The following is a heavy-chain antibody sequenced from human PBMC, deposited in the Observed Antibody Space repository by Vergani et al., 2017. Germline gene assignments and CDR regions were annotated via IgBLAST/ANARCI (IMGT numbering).Heavy chain of an antibody. J-gene: IGHJ6*03. CDR3: ARATVTSYYYDYMDV. V-gene: IGHV1-2*04. D-gene: IGHD4-17*01. CDR1: GYTFTGYY. CDR2: INPNSGGT. Sequence: QVQLVQSGAEVKKPGASVKVSCKASGYTFTGYYMHWVRQAPGQGLEWMGWINPNSGGTNYAQKFQGWVTMTRDTSISTAYMELSRLRSDDTAVYYCARATVTSYYYDYMDVWGKGTTVTVSS.